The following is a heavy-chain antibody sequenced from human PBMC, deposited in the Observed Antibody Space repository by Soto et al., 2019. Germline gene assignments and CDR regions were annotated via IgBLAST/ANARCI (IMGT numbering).Heavy chain of an antibody. CDR1: GYTFSSYA. J-gene: IGHJ6*02. D-gene: IGHD2-21*02. CDR2: INAGNGNT. Sequence: GASGKVSCKASGYTFSSYAMHWVRQAPGQRLEWMGWINAGNGNTKYSQKFQGRVTITRDTSASTAYMELSSLRSEDTAVYYCASSHCGGDCYSYSYYGMDVWGQGTTVTVSS. CDR3: ASSHCGGDCYSYSYYGMDV. V-gene: IGHV1-3*01.